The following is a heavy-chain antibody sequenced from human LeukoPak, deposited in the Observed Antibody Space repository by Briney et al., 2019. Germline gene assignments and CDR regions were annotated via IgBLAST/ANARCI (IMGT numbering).Heavy chain of an antibody. CDR3: ARLYDFWSPYGMDV. J-gene: IGHJ6*02. CDR2: IYYSGST. V-gene: IGHV4-61*01. CDR1: GGSVSSGSYY. D-gene: IGHD3-3*01. Sequence: SETLSLTCTVSGGSVSSGSYYWSWIRQPPGKGLEWIGYIYYSGSTNYNPSLKSRVTISVDTSKNQFSLKLSSVTAADTAVYYCARLYDFWSPYGMDVWGQGTTVTVSS.